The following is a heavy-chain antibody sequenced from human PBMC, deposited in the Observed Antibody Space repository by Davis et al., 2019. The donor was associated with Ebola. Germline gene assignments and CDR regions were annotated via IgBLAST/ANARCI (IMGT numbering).Heavy chain of an antibody. CDR3: ARQWTLRDAFDV. CDR1: GYIFTSND. CDR2: ISAYNGNT. Sequence: AASVKVSCKASGYIFTSNDINWVRQATGQGLEWMGWISAYNGNTNYAQKLQGRVTMTTDTSTSTAYMELRSLRSDDTAVYYCARQWTLRDAFDVWGQGTMVTVSS. D-gene: IGHD2-15*01. V-gene: IGHV1-18*01. J-gene: IGHJ3*01.